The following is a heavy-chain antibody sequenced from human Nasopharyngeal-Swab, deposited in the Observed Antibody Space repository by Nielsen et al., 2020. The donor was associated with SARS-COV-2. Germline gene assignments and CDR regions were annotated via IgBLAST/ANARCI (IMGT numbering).Heavy chain of an antibody. D-gene: IGHD5-18*01. CDR1: DYY. CDR3: ARVDTAMIEAYFDY. CDR2: IYYSGST. Sequence: DYYMSWIRQAPGKGLEWIGYIYYSGSTYYNPSLKSRVTISVDTSKNQFSLKLSSVTAADTAAYYCARVDTAMIEAYFDYWGQGTLVTVSS. V-gene: IGHV4-30-4*08. J-gene: IGHJ4*02.